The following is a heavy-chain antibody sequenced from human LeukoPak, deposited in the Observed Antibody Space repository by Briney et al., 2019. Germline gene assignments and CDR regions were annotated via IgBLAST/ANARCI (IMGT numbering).Heavy chain of an antibody. D-gene: IGHD6-19*01. Sequence: GASVKVSCKASGYTFTGYYMHWVRQAPGQALEWMGITPNSGDTTYAQKFQGRITMTRDTSTSTVYMELSSLRFEDTAVYHCARDSTGWSVDYWGQGTLVTVSS. V-gene: IGHV1-46*01. CDR3: ARDSTGWSVDY. CDR2: TPNSGDT. CDR1: GYTFTGYY. J-gene: IGHJ4*02.